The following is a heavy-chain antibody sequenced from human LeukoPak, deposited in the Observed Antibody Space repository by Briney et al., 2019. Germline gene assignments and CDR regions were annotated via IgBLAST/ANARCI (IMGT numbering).Heavy chain of an antibody. V-gene: IGHV1-18*01. CDR1: GYTFTSYG. Sequence: ASVKVSCKASGYTFTSYGISWVRQAPGQGLEWMGWISAYNGHTNYAQKLQGRVTMTTDTSTNTAYMELRSLRSDDTAVYYCARGGGIIVVTGEAYDYWGQGTLVTVSS. CDR3: ARGGGIIVVTGEAYDY. D-gene: IGHD2-2*01. CDR2: ISAYNGHT. J-gene: IGHJ4*02.